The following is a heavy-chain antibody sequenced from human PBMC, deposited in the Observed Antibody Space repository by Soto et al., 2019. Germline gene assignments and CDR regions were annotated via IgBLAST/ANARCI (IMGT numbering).Heavy chain of an antibody. CDR2: ISSSSSYI. J-gene: IGHJ4*02. V-gene: IGHV3-21*01. D-gene: IGHD6-13*01. CDR3: ARDLSSRDAGTFDY. CDR1: GFTFSSYS. Sequence: GGSLRLSCAASGFTFSSYSMNWVRQAPGKGLEWVSSISSSSSYIYYADSVKGRFTISRDNAKNSLYLQMNSLRAEDTAVYYCARDLSSRDAGTFDYWGQGTLVTVSS.